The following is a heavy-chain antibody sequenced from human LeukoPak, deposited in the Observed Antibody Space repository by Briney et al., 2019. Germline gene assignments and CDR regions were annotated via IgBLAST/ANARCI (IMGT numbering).Heavy chain of an antibody. CDR2: INPNSGGT. D-gene: IGHD1-26*01. CDR3: ARECEGELLSFDY. V-gene: IGHV1-2*02. J-gene: IGHJ4*02. CDR1: GYTFTGYY. Sequence: DSVKVSCKASGYTFTGYYMHWVRQAPGQGLEWMGWINPNSGGTNYAQKFQGRVTMTRDTSISTAYMELSRLRSDDTAVYYCARECEGELLSFDYWGQGTLVTVSS.